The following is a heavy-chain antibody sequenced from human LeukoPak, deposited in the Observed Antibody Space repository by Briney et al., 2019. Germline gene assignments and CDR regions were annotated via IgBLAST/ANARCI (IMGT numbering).Heavy chain of an antibody. CDR2: ISGGAATT. J-gene: IGHJ3*02. CDR1: GFTFSSYA. Sequence: PGGSLRLSCAASGFTFSSYAMSGVRQAPGKGLDWVSAISGGAATTYYAVSVKGRFIISRDNSKNTLHLQMNSLRAEDTAVYYCAKDCRQMAAYDAFDIWGQGTMVTVSS. CDR3: AKDCRQMAAYDAFDI. V-gene: IGHV3-23*01. D-gene: IGHD5-24*01.